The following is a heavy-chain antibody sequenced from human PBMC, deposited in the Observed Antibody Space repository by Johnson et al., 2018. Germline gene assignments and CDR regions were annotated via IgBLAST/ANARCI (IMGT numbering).Heavy chain of an antibody. Sequence: VQLVQSGGSLVQPGGSLRLSCAASGFTLSTHWMTWVRQAPGKGLECVAIIQPDGTETYYVDSVKGRFIISRANAKNSLYLQMNSLRAEDTAVYYCAREYCSSTSCYWVTAFDIWGQGTMVTVSS. CDR3: AREYCSSTSCYWVTAFDI. CDR1: GFTLSTHW. V-gene: IGHV3-7*01. J-gene: IGHJ3*02. CDR2: IQPDGTET. D-gene: IGHD2-2*01.